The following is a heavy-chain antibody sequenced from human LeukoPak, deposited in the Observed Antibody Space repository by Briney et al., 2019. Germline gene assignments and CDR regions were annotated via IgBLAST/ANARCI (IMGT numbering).Heavy chain of an antibody. CDR3: ARYPSPRYSSGWYVGDAFDI. CDR1: GGSFSGYY. Sequence: PSETLSLTCAVYGGSFSGYYWGWIRQPPGKGLEWIGSIYYSGSTYYNPSLKSRVTISVDTSKNQFSLKLSSVTAADTAVYYCARYPSPRYSSGWYVGDAFDIWGQGTMVTVSS. V-gene: IGHV4-39*01. CDR2: IYYSGST. D-gene: IGHD6-19*01. J-gene: IGHJ3*02.